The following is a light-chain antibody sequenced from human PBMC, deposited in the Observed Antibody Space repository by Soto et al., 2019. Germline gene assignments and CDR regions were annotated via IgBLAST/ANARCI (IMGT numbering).Light chain of an antibody. J-gene: IGLJ2*01. Sequence: SSELTQPPSVSVSPGQTASITCSGDKLGDQYACWYQQKPGQSPVLVIYQDTKRPSGIPERFSGSNSGNTATLTISETQAMDEADYYCQAWDSTTVVFGGGTKLTVL. CDR1: KLGDQY. V-gene: IGLV3-1*01. CDR2: QDT. CDR3: QAWDSTTVV.